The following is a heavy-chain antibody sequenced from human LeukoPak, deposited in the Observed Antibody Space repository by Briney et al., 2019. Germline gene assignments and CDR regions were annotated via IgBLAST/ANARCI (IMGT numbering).Heavy chain of an antibody. CDR1: GFHFRYYY. CDR2: ISSSSSFT. Sequence: GGSLRLSCGASGFHFRYYYMSWIRQAPGKGLEWVSYISSSSSFTNHADSVKGRFTISRDNSKNTLYLQMNSLRAEDTAVYYCAKRYYYDSSGHFDYWGQGTLVTVSS. V-gene: IGHV3-11*03. D-gene: IGHD3-22*01. CDR3: AKRYYYDSSGHFDY. J-gene: IGHJ4*02.